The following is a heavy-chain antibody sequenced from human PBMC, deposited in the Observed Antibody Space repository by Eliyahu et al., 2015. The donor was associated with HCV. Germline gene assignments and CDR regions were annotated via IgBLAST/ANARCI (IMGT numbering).Heavy chain of an antibody. D-gene: IGHD5-24*01. CDR2: ISWNSGSI. V-gene: IGHV3-9*01. Sequence: EVQLVESGGGLVQPGRSLRLSCAASGXXFDDXAMHWVRQAPGKGLEWVSGISWNSGSIGYADSVKGRFTISRDNAKNSLYLQMNSLRAEDTALYYCAKDDGDGYNTYWYFDLWGRGTLVTVSS. CDR1: GXXFDDXA. CDR3: AKDDGDGYNTYWYFDL. J-gene: IGHJ2*01.